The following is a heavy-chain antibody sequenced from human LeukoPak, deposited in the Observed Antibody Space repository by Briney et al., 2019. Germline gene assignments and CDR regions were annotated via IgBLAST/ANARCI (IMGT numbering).Heavy chain of an antibody. CDR1: GGTFSSYA. CDR3: ARSTVVTRGFDY. V-gene: IGHV1-69*04. Sequence: SVKVPCKASGGTFSSYAISWVRQAPGQGLEWMGRIIPILGIANYAQKFQGRVTITADKSTSTAYMELSSLRSEDTAVYYCARSTVVTRGFDYWGQGTLVTVSS. D-gene: IGHD4-17*01. CDR2: IIPILGIA. J-gene: IGHJ4*02.